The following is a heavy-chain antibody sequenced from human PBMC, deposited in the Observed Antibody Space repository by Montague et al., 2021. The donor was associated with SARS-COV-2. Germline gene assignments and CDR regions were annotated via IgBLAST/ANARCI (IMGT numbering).Heavy chain of an antibody. CDR2: IYSSGRT. J-gene: IGHJ4*02. Sequence: SLRLSCAASGFTVSSNYMSWVRQAPGKGLEWVPLIYSSGRTSYADSVKGRFTMSRDNSKNTLYLQMNSLRAEDTAVYYCARDFGESRDHWGQGTLVTVSS. D-gene: IGHD3-10*01. CDR3: ARDFGESRDH. V-gene: IGHV3-53*01. CDR1: GFTVSSNY.